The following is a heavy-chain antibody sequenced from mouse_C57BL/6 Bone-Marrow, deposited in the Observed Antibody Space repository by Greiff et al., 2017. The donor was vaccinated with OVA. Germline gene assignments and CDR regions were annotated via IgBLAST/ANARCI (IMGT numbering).Heavy chain of an antibody. CDR3: ARSPYGGYYFDY. CDR2: INPSNGGT. CDR1: GYTFTSYW. D-gene: IGHD1-1*02. V-gene: IGHV1-53*01. J-gene: IGHJ2*01. Sequence: QVQLQQPGTELVKPGASVKLSCKASGYTFTSYWMHWVKQRPGQGLEWIGNINPSNGGTNYNEKFKSKATLTVDKSSSTAYMPRSSLTSEDSAVYYCARSPYGGYYFDYWGQGTTLTVSS.